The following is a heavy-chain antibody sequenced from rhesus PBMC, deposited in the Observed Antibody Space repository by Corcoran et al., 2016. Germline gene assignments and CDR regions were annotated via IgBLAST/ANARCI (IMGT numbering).Heavy chain of an antibody. CDR1: GASISSNY. D-gene: IGHD2-21*01. CDR2: SNGGSGTT. Sequence: QVQLQESGPGPVKPSETLPLTCAVSGASISSNYWSWIRQPPGKGLEWIGYSNGGSGTTSYHPSLKSRVPFSRDTSKNQFSLTLSSVTAADTAAYYCARGSGNYGLDSWGQGVVVTVSS. V-gene: IGHV4-147*01. J-gene: IGHJ6*01. CDR3: ARGSGNYGLDS.